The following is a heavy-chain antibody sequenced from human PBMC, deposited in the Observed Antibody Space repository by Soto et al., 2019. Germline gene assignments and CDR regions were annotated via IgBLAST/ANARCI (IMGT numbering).Heavy chain of an antibody. D-gene: IGHD2-21*02. CDR1: GYTFTSYY. CDR2: INPSGGST. CDR3: ARDGPGDCGGDCPDAFDI. Sequence: ASVKVSCKASGYTFTSYYMHWVRQAPGQGLEWIGIINPSGGSTSYAQKFQGRVTMTRDTSTSTVYMELSSLRSEDTAVYYCARDGPGDCGGDCPDAFDIWGQGTMVTVSS. J-gene: IGHJ3*02. V-gene: IGHV1-46*01.